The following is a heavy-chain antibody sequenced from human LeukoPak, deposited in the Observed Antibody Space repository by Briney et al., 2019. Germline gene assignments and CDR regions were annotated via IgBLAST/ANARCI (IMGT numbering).Heavy chain of an antibody. Sequence: RGSLRLSCAASGFTFRSYAIYWVRQAPGKGLEWVSGISGSGGDTYFADSVKGRFTISRDHSKNTVSLQMDSLRVEDTAVYYCAKTTAGYGSGRYPGWPIDYWGQGTLVTVSS. CDR2: ISGSGGDT. J-gene: IGHJ4*02. V-gene: IGHV3-23*01. CDR1: GFTFRSYA. CDR3: AKTTAGYGSGRYPGWPIDY. D-gene: IGHD6-19*01.